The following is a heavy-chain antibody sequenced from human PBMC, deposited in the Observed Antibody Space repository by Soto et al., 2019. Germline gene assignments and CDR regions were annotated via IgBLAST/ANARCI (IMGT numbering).Heavy chain of an antibody. D-gene: IGHD2-21*01. J-gene: IGHJ4*02. CDR3: ARSPKSTDFPYYFDF. V-gene: IGHV4-34*01. CDR1: SRSFRDYY. CDR2: INHSGTT. Sequence: PSETLSLTCAVYSRSFRDYYWTWIRQPPGKGLEFIGEINHSGTTHYNPSLKSRVTVSVDTSKNHFSLKMNSVTAADTAVYYCARSPKSTDFPYYFDFWRQGTLGT.